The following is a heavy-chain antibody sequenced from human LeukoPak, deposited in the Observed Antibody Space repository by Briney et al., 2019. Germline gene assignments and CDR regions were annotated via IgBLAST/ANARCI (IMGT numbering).Heavy chain of an antibody. V-gene: IGHV4-59*01. CDR1: GGSISSYY. Sequence: SETLSLTCTVSGGSISSYYWSWIRQPPGKGLEWIGYIYYSGTTNYNPSLKSRVTISVDTSKNQFSLKLSSVTAADTAVYYCARLNGAAFDIWGQGTMVTVSS. J-gene: IGHJ3*02. D-gene: IGHD2-8*01. CDR2: IYYSGTT. CDR3: ARLNGAAFDI.